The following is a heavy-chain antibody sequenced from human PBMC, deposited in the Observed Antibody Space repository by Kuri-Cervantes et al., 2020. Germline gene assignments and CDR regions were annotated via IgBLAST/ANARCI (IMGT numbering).Heavy chain of an antibody. D-gene: IGHD5-12*01. V-gene: IGHV4-59*01. Sequence: SETLSLTCTVSGGSISSYYWSWIRQPAGKGLEWIGYMFHSGNSNFDPSLKSRVTMSIDTSKNQISLRLSSVTAADTAIYYCARGLREYSAYEMVSWGQGTLVTVSS. J-gene: IGHJ5*02. CDR1: GGSISSYY. CDR3: ARGLREYSAYEMVS. CDR2: MFHSGNS.